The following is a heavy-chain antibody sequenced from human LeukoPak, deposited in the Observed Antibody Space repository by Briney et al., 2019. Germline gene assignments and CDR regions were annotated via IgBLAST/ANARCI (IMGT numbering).Heavy chain of an antibody. CDR1: GGTFSSYA. Sequence: ASVKVSCKASGGTFSSYAISWVRQAPGHGLEWMGGIIPIFGTANYAQTFQGRVTITADESTSTAYMELSSLRSEDTAVYYCAREGPYCGGDCYSDYWGQGTLVTVSS. CDR2: IIPIFGTA. CDR3: AREGPYCGGDCYSDY. D-gene: IGHD2-21*02. V-gene: IGHV1-69*13. J-gene: IGHJ4*02.